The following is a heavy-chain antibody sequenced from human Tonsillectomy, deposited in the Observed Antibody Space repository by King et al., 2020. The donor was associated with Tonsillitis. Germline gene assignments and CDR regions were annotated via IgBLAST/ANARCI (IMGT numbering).Heavy chain of an antibody. CDR2: ISTTSSTI. D-gene: IGHD1-26*01. CDR1: GFTFINYS. V-gene: IGHV3-48*01. J-gene: IGHJ4*02. CDR3: VRAREWELRVLDY. Sequence: VQLVESGGGLVQAGESLRLSCAASGFTFINYSMNWVRQAPGKGLEWLSYISTTSSTIYYADSVKGRFTIPRDNAKNSLYLQMNSLRAEDTAVYYCVRAREWELRVLDYWGQGTLVTVSS.